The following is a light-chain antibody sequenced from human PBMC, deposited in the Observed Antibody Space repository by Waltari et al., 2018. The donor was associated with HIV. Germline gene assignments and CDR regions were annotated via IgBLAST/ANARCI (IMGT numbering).Light chain of an antibody. J-gene: IGKJ3*01. CDR1: HSVLYSSSSKNY. CDR3: QQYYSLPFT. Sequence: DIVMPQSPDSLVVSLGERGTIKCKSSHSVLYSSSSKNYLAWYQQKPGQSPKLLIYWASTRESGVPDRFSGGGSGTDFTLTISSLQAEDVAVYYCQQYYSLPFTFGPGTKVDIK. CDR2: WAS. V-gene: IGKV4-1*01.